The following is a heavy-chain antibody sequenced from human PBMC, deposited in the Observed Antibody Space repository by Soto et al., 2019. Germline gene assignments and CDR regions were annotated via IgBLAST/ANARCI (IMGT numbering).Heavy chain of an antibody. Sequence: QLQLQESGSGLVKPSQTLSLTCAVSGGSISSGGYSWSWFRQPPGKGLEWIGYVYHSGDPYYSPSLKGRVTISLDRSKNQFSLKLGSVTAADTAVYYCARLALVTRIFDYWGQGTLVTDSS. D-gene: IGHD2-21*02. J-gene: IGHJ4*02. CDR1: GGSISSGGYS. CDR2: VYHSGDP. CDR3: ARLALVTRIFDY. V-gene: IGHV4-30-2*01.